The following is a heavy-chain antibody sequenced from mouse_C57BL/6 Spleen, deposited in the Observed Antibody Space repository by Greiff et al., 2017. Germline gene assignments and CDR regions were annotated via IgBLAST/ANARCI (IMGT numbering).Heavy chain of an antibody. J-gene: IGHJ1*03. CDR1: GYTFTSYW. Sequence: QVQLQQPGAELVRPGSSVKLSCKASGYTFTSYWMDWVKQRPGQGLEWIGNIYPSDSETHYNQKFKDKATLTVDNSSSTAYMPLSSLTSEDSAVYFCARDDGYYLNCYFVVWGTCTTVSVSS. CDR2: IYPSDSET. D-gene: IGHD2-3*01. V-gene: IGHV1-61*01. CDR3: ARDDGYYLNCYFVV.